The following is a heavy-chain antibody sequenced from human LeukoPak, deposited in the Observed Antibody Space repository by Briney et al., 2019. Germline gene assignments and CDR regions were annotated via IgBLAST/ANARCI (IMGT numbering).Heavy chain of an antibody. Sequence: PSETLSLTCTVSGGSISSYYWSWIRQPPGKGLEWIGYIYYSGSTNYNPSLKSRVTISVDTSKNQFSLKLSSVTAADTAVYYCARHNGGYSGYDYYFDYWGQGTLVTVSS. CDR1: GGSISSYY. J-gene: IGHJ4*02. V-gene: IGHV4-59*08. CDR3: ARHNGGYSGYDYYFDY. CDR2: IYYSGST. D-gene: IGHD5-12*01.